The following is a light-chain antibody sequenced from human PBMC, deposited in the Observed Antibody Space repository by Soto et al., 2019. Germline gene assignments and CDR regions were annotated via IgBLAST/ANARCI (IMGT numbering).Light chain of an antibody. V-gene: IGKV3-20*01. J-gene: IGKJ4*01. CDR2: GAS. CDR3: EQYCSSPV. Sequence: EIVLTQSPGTLSLSPGERATLSCRASQSVSSSYLAWYQQKPGQAPRLLIYGASSRATGIPDRFSGSGSGTDFTLTISRLEPEDFAVYYCEQYCSSPVFGGGPKVDI. CDR1: QSVSSSY.